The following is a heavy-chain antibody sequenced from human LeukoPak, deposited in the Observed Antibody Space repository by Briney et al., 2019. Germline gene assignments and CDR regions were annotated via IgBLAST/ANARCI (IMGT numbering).Heavy chain of an antibody. CDR3: ASSTSYNWFDP. D-gene: IGHD2-2*01. V-gene: IGHV4-34*01. Sequence: PSETLSLTCTVSGGSISSYYWSWIRQPPGKGLEWIGEINHSGSTNYNPSLKSRVTISVDTSKNQFSLKLSPVTAADTAVYYCASSTSYNWFDPWGQGTLVTVSS. CDR1: GGSISSYY. J-gene: IGHJ5*02. CDR2: INHSGST.